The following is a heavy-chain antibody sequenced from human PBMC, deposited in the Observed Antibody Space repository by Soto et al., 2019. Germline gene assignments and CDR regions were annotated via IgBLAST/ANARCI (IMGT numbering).Heavy chain of an antibody. CDR1: GYNFTNFW. D-gene: IGHD2-2*01. CDR3: ARGGPYQLLVNWFDP. J-gene: IGHJ5*02. Sequence: PGESLKISCKGSGYNFTNFWIGWVRQMPGKGLEWMGIIYPGDSDTRYSPSFQGQVTISADKSIRTAYLQWSSLKASDTAMYYCARGGPYQLLVNWFDPWGQGTLVTVYS. V-gene: IGHV5-51*01. CDR2: IYPGDSDT.